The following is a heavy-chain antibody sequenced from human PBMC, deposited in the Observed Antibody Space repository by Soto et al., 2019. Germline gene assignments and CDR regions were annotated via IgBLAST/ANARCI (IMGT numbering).Heavy chain of an antibody. CDR2: IWYDGSNK. CDR3: ARDHDYGGNSIPDAFDI. Sequence: GGSLRLSCAASGFTFSSYGMHWVRQAPGKGLEWVAVIWYDGSNKYYADSVKGRFTISRDNSKNTLYLQMNSLRAEDTAVYYCARDHDYGGNSIPDAFDIWGQGTMVTVSS. J-gene: IGHJ3*02. V-gene: IGHV3-33*01. D-gene: IGHD4-17*01. CDR1: GFTFSSYG.